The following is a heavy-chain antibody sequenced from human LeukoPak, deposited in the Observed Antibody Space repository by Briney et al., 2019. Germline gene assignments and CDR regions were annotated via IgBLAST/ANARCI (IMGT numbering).Heavy chain of an antibody. Sequence: SVKVSCKASGGTFSSYAISWVRQAPGQGLEWMGGIIPIFGTANYAQKFQGRVTITADESTSTAYMELSSLRSEDTAVYYCASEVAAPVGLDYWGQGTLVTVSS. CDR1: GGTFSSYA. V-gene: IGHV1-69*13. J-gene: IGHJ4*02. D-gene: IGHD2-15*01. CDR2: IIPIFGTA. CDR3: ASEVAAPVGLDY.